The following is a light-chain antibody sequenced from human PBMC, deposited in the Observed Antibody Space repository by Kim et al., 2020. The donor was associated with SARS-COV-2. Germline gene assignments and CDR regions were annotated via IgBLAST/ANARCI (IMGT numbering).Light chain of an antibody. CDR1: QTVSNNF. J-gene: IGKJ4*01. V-gene: IGKV3-20*01. CDR3: QQYASFPLT. Sequence: EIVLTQSPGTLSLSPGERATLSCRASQTVSNNFLTWYQQKPGQAPRLLIYGASTRATGIPDRFSGSGSGTDFTLTISSLEPEDFAVFYCQQYASFPLTFGGGTKVDIK. CDR2: GAS.